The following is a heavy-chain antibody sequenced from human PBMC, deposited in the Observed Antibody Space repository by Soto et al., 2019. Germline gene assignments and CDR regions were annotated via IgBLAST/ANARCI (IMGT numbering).Heavy chain of an antibody. Sequence: QVQLKESGPGLVKPSQTLSLTCTVSGGSISSGGQYWSWIRQHPGKGREWIGYIYGSGSTYYTPSLRSRVTISVDTSKKQFSLKLRSVTAADTAGYYCARDAAEYYFDYWGQGTLVTVSS. D-gene: IGHD6-25*01. V-gene: IGHV4-31*03. CDR2: IYGSGST. CDR3: ARDAAEYYFDY. CDR1: GGSISSGGQY. J-gene: IGHJ4*02.